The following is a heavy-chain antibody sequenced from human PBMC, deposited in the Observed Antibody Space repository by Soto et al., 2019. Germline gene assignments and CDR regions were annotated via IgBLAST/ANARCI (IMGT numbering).Heavy chain of an antibody. CDR3: AKTVVPAAPTDYYYYYYGMDV. CDR1: GFTFSSYA. D-gene: IGHD2-2*01. CDR2: ISGSGGST. Sequence: PGGSLRLSCAASGFTFSSYAMSWVRQAPGKGLEWVSAISGSGGSTYYADSVKGRFTISRDNSRNTLYLQMNSLRAEDTAVYYCAKTVVPAAPTDYYYYYYGMDVWGQGTTVTVSS. J-gene: IGHJ6*02. V-gene: IGHV3-23*01.